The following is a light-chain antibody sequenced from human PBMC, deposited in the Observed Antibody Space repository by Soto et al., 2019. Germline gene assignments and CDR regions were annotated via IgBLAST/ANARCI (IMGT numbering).Light chain of an antibody. CDR1: QSISSW. Sequence: DIPMTQSPSTLSASVGDRVTITCRASQSISSWLAWYQQKPGKAPKSLIYKASSLESGVPSRFSGGGSGTDFTLTISTLQPDDFATYYCQQYNSYPLSFGQGTRLEIK. CDR3: QQYNSYPLS. CDR2: KAS. V-gene: IGKV1-5*03. J-gene: IGKJ5*01.